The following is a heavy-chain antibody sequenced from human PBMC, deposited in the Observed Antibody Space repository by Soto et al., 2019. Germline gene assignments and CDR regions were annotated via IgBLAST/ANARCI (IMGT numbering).Heavy chain of an antibody. CDR1: GFSLTTSGVG. CDR2: IYWDAYK. CDR3: AHRLTLNSNWDYGRFDY. Sequence: QITLKESGPALVKPTQTLTLTCTFSGFSLTTSGVGVGWIRQPPGKALEWLALIYWDAYKRYSPSLKSRLTITSDPSRTQVVLTMTNMDPVDTATYFCAHRLTLNSNWDYGRFDYWGQGILVTVSS. V-gene: IGHV2-5*02. D-gene: IGHD7-27*01. J-gene: IGHJ4*02.